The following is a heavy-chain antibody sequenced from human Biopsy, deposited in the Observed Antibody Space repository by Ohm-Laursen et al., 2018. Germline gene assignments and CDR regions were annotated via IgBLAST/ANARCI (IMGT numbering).Heavy chain of an antibody. CDR1: GVTLSGYG. Sequence: SLRLSCAASGVTLSGYGMNWVRQAPGKGLEWVSSISASSSYIYYADSVKGRFTISRDNAKNSLYLQMNSLRAGDTALYYCAKARVAIRYFDIWGRGTLVTVSS. V-gene: IGHV3-21*04. CDR2: ISASSSYI. D-gene: IGHD2-15*01. CDR3: AKARVAIRYFDI. J-gene: IGHJ2*01.